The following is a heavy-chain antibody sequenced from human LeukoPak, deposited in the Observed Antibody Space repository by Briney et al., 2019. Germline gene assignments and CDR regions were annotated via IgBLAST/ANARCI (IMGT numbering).Heavy chain of an antibody. CDR3: ARDPASGIAVAGTGTGY. CDR1: GYTFTSYG. CDR2: IIPILGIA. J-gene: IGHJ4*02. D-gene: IGHD6-19*01. Sequence: SVKVSCKASGYTFTSYGITWVRQAPGQGLEWMGRIIPILGIANYAQKFQGRVTITADKSTSTAYMELSSLRSEDTAVYYCARDPASGIAVAGTGTGYWGQGTLVTVSS. V-gene: IGHV1-69*04.